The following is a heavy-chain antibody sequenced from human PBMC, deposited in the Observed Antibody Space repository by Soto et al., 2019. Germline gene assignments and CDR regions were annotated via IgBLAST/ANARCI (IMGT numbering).Heavy chain of an antibody. CDR3: AKEPVSITIFGVNGMDV. CDR2: IYYSGST. V-gene: IGHV4-30-4*01. Sequence: QVQLQESGPGLVKPSQTLSLTCTVSGGSISSGDYYWSWIRQPPGKGLEWIGYIYYSGSTYYNPSLTSRVTISVDTSKTQFSLKLSSETAADTAVYYCAKEPVSITIFGVNGMDVWGQGTTVTVSS. CDR1: GGSISSGDYY. D-gene: IGHD3-3*01. J-gene: IGHJ6*02.